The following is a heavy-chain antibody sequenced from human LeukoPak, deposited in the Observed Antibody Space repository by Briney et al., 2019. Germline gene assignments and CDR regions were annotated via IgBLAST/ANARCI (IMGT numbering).Heavy chain of an antibody. D-gene: IGHD6-13*01. J-gene: IGHJ6*02. Sequence: TPGGSLRLSCAASGFTFSSYSMNWDRQAPGKGLEWVSSISSSSSYIYYADSVKGRFTISRDNAKNSLYLQMNSLRAEDTAVYYCATAAAGTLGTYYYGMDVWGQGTTVTVSS. CDR3: ATAAAGTLGTYYYGMDV. V-gene: IGHV3-21*01. CDR2: ISSSSSYI. CDR1: GFTFSSYS.